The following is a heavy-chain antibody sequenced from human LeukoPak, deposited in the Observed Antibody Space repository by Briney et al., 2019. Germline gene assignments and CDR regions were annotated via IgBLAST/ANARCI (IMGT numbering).Heavy chain of an antibody. V-gene: IGHV4-59*08. CDR3: ARHSVDTAMAFDY. CDR1: GGSISSYY. J-gene: IGHJ4*02. Sequence: PSETLSLTCTVSGGSISSYYWSWIRQPPGTGLEWIGYIYYSGSTNYNPSLKSRVTISVDTSKNQFSLKLSSVTAADTAVYYCARHSVDTAMAFDYWGQGTLVTVSS. D-gene: IGHD5-18*01. CDR2: IYYSGST.